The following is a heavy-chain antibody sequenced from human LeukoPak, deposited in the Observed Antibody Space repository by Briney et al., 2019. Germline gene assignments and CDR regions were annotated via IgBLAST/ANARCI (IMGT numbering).Heavy chain of an antibody. V-gene: IGHV1-46*01. CDR2: IYPRDGST. J-gene: IGHJ4*02. CDR3: ARDQEGFDY. Sequence: ASVKVSCKASGYTFTSNYIHWVRQAPGQGLEWMGMIYPRDGSTSYAQKFQGRVTVTRDTSTSTVHLELSGLRSEDTAVYYCARDQEGFDYWGQGTLVTVSS. CDR1: GYTFTSNY.